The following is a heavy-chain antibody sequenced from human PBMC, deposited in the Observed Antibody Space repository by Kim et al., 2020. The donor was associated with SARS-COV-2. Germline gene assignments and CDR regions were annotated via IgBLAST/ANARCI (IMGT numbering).Heavy chain of an antibody. Sequence: ASVKVSCKASGYTFTSYYMHWVRQAPGQGLEWMGIINPSGGSTSYAQKFQGRVTMTRDTSTSTVYMELSSLRSEDTAVYYCARDQRVGATGSSYYYGMDVWGQGTTVTVSS. CDR2: INPSGGST. V-gene: IGHV1-46*01. J-gene: IGHJ6*02. CDR3: ARDQRVGATGSSYYYGMDV. CDR1: GYTFTSYY. D-gene: IGHD1-26*01.